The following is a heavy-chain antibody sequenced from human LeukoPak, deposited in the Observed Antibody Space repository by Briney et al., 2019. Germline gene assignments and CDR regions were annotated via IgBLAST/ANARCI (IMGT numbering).Heavy chain of an antibody. CDR3: ARLSSSGWSPFDY. J-gene: IGHJ4*02. V-gene: IGHV4-59*08. Sequence: SETLSLTCTVSGGSISSYYWSWIRQPPGKGLEWIGYIYYSGSTNYNPSLKSRVTISVDTSKNQSSLKLSSVTAADTAVYYCARLSSSGWSPFDYWGQGTLVTVSS. D-gene: IGHD6-19*01. CDR2: IYYSGST. CDR1: GGSISSYY.